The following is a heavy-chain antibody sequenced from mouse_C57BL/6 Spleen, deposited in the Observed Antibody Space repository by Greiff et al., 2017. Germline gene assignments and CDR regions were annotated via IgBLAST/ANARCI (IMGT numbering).Heavy chain of an antibody. CDR1: GYSFTGYY. D-gene: IGHD6-1*01. Sequence: EVKLQESGPELVKPGASVKISCKASGYSFTGYYMNWVKQSPEKSLEWIGEINPSTGGTTYNQKFKAKATLTVDKSSSTAYMQLKSLTSVDSAVYYCARSASGNYYAMDYWGQGTSVTVSS. J-gene: IGHJ4*01. V-gene: IGHV1-42*01. CDR2: INPSTGGT. CDR3: ARSASGNYYAMDY.